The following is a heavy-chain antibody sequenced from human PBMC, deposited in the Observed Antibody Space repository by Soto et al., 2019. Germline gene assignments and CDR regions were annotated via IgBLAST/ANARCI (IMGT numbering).Heavy chain of an antibody. J-gene: IGHJ4*02. V-gene: IGHV3-30-3*01. D-gene: IGHD2-2*03. Sequence: GGSLRLSCAASGFTFSSYAMHWVRQAPGKGLEWVAVISYDGSNKYYADSVKGRFTISRDNSKNTLYLQMNSLRAEDTAVYYCARTDGYCSSTSCYGGVDYWGQGTLVTVSS. CDR1: GFTFSSYA. CDR2: ISYDGSNK. CDR3: ARTDGYCSSTSCYGGVDY.